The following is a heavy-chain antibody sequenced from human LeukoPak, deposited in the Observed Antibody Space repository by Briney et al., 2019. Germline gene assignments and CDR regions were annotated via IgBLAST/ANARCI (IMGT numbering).Heavy chain of an antibody. CDR3: AKAQTYMDV. CDR1: GFTFTNFW. V-gene: IGHV3-74*01. J-gene: IGHJ6*03. Sequence: GGSLRLSCAASGFTFTNFWMHWVRQAPGKGLVWVSRINTDGSRTDYADSVKGRFTVSRDNAKNTLYLQMNSLRAEDTAVYYCAKAQTYMDVWGKGTTVTVSS. CDR2: INTDGSRT.